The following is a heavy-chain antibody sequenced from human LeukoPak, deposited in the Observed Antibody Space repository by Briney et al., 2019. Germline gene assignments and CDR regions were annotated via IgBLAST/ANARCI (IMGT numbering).Heavy chain of an antibody. CDR2: ISTSGTSV. CDR1: GFTFSSYE. J-gene: IGHJ4*02. V-gene: IGHV3-48*03. D-gene: IGHD3-9*01. Sequence: GGSLRLSCAASGFTFSSYEMNWVRQAPGKGLGWVSYISTSGTSVFYADSVKGRFTISRDNAKNSLFLQMNSLRAEDTAVYYCARGNTIIGMVHFDHWGQGTLVTVSS. CDR3: ARGNTIIGMVHFDH.